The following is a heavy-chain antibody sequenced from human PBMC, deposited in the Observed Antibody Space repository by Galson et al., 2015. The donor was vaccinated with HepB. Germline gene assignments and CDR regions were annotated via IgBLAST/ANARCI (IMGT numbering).Heavy chain of an antibody. CDR2: ISSTSSTI. Sequence: SLRLSCAASGFTFNDYSMNWVRQAPGKGLEWVSYISSTSSTIYYADSVKGRFTISRDNAKNSLYLQMNSLRAEDTAVYYCARTAKYFDPWGQGTLVAVSS. J-gene: IGHJ5*02. V-gene: IGHV3-48*04. D-gene: IGHD4/OR15-4a*01. CDR1: GFTFNDYS. CDR3: ARTAKYFDP.